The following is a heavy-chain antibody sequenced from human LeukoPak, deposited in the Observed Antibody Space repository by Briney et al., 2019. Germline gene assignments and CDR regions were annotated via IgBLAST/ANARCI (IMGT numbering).Heavy chain of an antibody. D-gene: IGHD3-16*02. J-gene: IGHJ5*02. CDR1: GYTFTSYD. V-gene: IGHV1-8*01. CDR3: ARGRGITFGGVIVSNWFDP. Sequence: ASVKVSCKASGYTFTSYDINWVRQATGQGLEWMGWMNPNSGNTGYAQKFQGRVTMTRNTSISTAYMELSSLRSEGTAVYYCARGRGITFGGVIVSNWFDPWGQGTLVTVSS. CDR2: MNPNSGNT.